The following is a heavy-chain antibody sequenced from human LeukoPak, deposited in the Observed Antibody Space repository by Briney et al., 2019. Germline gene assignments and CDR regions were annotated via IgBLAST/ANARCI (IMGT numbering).Heavy chain of an antibody. Sequence: GRYLRLSCAASGFTFSNYAMHWVRQAPGKGLEWVAVISYDGSNKYYADSVKGRFTISRDNSKNTLYLQMNSLRAEDTAVYYCARSSSMVTFDYWGQGTLVTVSS. CDR2: ISYDGSNK. D-gene: IGHD5-18*01. CDR3: ARSSSMVTFDY. V-gene: IGHV3-30*04. J-gene: IGHJ4*02. CDR1: GFTFSNYA.